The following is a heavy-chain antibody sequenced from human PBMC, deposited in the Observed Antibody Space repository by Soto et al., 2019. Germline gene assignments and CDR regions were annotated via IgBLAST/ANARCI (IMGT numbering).Heavy chain of an antibody. CDR1: GFTFSSYG. CDR2: ISYDGSNK. J-gene: IGHJ6*02. D-gene: IGHD2-15*01. V-gene: IGHV3-30*18. CDR3: AKAHQGYCSGGSCYRFLDYYYYYGMDV. Sequence: GGSLRLSCAASGFTFSSYGMHWVRQAPGKGLEWVAVISYDGSNKYYADSVKGRFTISRDNSKNTLYLQMNSLRAEDTAVYYCAKAHQGYCSGGSCYRFLDYYYYYGMDVWGQGTTVTVSS.